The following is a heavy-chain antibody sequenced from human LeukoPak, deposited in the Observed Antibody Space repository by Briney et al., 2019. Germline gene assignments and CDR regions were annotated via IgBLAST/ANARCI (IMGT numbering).Heavy chain of an antibody. CDR3: ARRDSSGYYFRFDY. D-gene: IGHD3-22*01. Sequence: GGSLKISCKGSGYSFTSYWIGWVRQTPGKGLEWMGIIYPGDSGSRYSPSFQGQVTISADKSISTAYLQWSSLKASDSAMYYCARRDSSGYYFRFDYWGRGTLVTVSS. CDR1: GYSFTSYW. CDR2: IYPGDSGS. J-gene: IGHJ4*02. V-gene: IGHV5-51*01.